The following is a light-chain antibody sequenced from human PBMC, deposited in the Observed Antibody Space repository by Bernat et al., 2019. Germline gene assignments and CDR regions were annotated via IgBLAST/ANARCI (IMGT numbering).Light chain of an antibody. CDR2: EVS. CDR1: SSDVGSYNL. CDR3: CSYAGSRWV. Sequence: SAPPHPASVSGSPGQSITISCTGTSSDVGSYNLVSWYQQHPGKAPKLMIYEVSKRPSGVSNRFSGSKSGNTASLTISGLQAEDEADYYCCSYAGSRWVFGGGTKLTVL. J-gene: IGLJ3*02. V-gene: IGLV2-23*02.